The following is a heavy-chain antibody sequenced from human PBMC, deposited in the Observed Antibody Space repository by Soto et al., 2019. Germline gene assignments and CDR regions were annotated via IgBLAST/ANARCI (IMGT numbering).Heavy chain of an antibody. CDR3: ARTCGGSCYYGMDV. J-gene: IGHJ6*02. CDR1: GFTFSSYD. D-gene: IGHD2-15*01. Sequence: GGSLRLSCAASGFTFSSYDMHWVRQATGKGLEWVSAIGTAGDTYYPGSVKGRFTISRENAKNSLYLQMNSLRAEDTAVYYCARTCGGSCYYGMDVWGQGTTVTVSS. CDR2: IGTAGDT. V-gene: IGHV3-13*01.